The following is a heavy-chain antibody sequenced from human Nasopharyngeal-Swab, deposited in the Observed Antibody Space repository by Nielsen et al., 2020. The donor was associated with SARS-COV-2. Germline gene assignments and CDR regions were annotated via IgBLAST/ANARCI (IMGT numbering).Heavy chain of an antibody. D-gene: IGHD2-21*02. Sequence: GESLKISCAASGFTFSDSAIHWVRQASGKGLEWVGRIRSKGNNYATAYAASVKGRFIIFRDDPTNTAYLQMNSLKTEDTAVYYCTRCGGGCYSGRGYWGQGTLVTVSS. V-gene: IGHV3-73*01. CDR1: GFTFSDSA. CDR3: TRCGGGCYSGRGY. CDR2: IRSKGNNYAT. J-gene: IGHJ4*02.